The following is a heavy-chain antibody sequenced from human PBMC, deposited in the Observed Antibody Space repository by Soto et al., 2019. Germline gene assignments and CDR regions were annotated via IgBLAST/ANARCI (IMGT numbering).Heavy chain of an antibody. CDR3: AKSYDSSGYYCLDF. CDR2: INIGGSS. CDR1: GFSFSSYA. J-gene: IGHJ4*01. V-gene: IGHV3-23*01. Sequence: GGSLRLSCAASGFSFSSYAMSWVRQAPGRGLEWVSSINIGGSSYYADSVKGRFTISRDNSKNTLYLRMNSLRAEDAAIYYCAKSYDSSGYYCLDFWGHGTRATVSS. D-gene: IGHD3-22*01.